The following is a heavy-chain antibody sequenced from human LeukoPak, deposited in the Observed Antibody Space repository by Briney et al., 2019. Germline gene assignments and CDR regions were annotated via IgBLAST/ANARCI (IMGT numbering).Heavy chain of an antibody. CDR1: GYTFTNYY. CDR2: IIPIFGTV. V-gene: IGHV1-69*06. Sequence: ASVKVSCKASGYTFTNYYIHWVRQAPGQGLEWMGGIIPIFGTVNYAQKFQGRVTITADKSTSTAYMELSSLRSEDTAVYFCARSLFRFLEWSYRSYYYYYMDVWGKGTTVTVSS. D-gene: IGHD3-3*01. J-gene: IGHJ6*03. CDR3: ARSLFRFLEWSYRSYYYYYMDV.